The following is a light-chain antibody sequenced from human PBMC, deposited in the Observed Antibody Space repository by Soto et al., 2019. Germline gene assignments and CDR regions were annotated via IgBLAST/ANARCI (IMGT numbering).Light chain of an antibody. V-gene: IGLV2-11*01. CDR3: TSYAGSTGVV. CDR1: SSDIGGYDY. Sequence: QSALTQPRSVSGSPGQSVTISCTGTSSDIGGYDYVSWYQQYPGKAPKLMIYDVNKRPSGVPDRFSGSKSGNTASLTISGLQAEDEADYYCTSYAGSTGVVFGGGTKLTVL. CDR2: DVN. J-gene: IGLJ2*01.